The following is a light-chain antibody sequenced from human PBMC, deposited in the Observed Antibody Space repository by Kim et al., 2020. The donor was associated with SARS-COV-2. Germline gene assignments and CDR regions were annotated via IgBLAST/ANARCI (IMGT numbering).Light chain of an antibody. Sequence: SPGERATLSCRASQSVTSSSLAWYQQKPGQAPRLLIYGASSRATGIPDRFSGSGSGTDFTLTISRLEPEDFAVYHCQQYGSSSITFGQGTRLEIK. V-gene: IGKV3-20*01. CDR2: GAS. J-gene: IGKJ5*01. CDR3: QQYGSSSIT. CDR1: QSVTSSS.